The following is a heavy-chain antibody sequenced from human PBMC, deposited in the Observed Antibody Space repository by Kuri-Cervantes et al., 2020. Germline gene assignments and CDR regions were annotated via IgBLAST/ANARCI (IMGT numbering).Heavy chain of an antibody. CDR2: IGSSSSTI. Sequence: GESLKISCAASGFTFSDYYMSWIRQAPGKGLEWVSYIGSSSSTIYYADSVKGRFTISRDNAKNSLYLQMNSLRVEDTAVYYCARDGVVNWFDPWGQGTLVTVSS. J-gene: IGHJ5*02. D-gene: IGHD3-3*01. V-gene: IGHV3-11*01. CDR3: ARDGVVNWFDP. CDR1: GFTFSDYY.